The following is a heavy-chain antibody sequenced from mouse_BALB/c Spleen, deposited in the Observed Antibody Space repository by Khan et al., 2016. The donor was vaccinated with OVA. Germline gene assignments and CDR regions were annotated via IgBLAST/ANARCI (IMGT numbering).Heavy chain of an antibody. CDR2: ITVKSDNSGA. J-gene: IGHJ2*01. D-gene: IGHD1-1*01. Sequence: VQLVETGGGLVRPGNSLKLSCVTSGFTFSYYRMHWLRQFPGKRLEWIAVITVKSDNSGANYAESVKGRFTISRDDSKSSVYLQMNRLREEDTATDYCGRGGYYYGTPFDYWGQGTTLTVSS. V-gene: IGHV13-2*02. CDR3: GRGGYYYGTPFDY. CDR1: GFTFSYYR.